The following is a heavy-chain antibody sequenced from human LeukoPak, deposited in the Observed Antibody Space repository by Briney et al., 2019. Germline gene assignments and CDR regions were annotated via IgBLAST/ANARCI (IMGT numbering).Heavy chain of an antibody. J-gene: IGHJ4*02. D-gene: IGHD6-19*01. V-gene: IGHV4-39*01. CDR1: GGSISSSSYY. CDR2: IYYSGST. CDR3: ARTIAVAGDFDS. Sequence: SETLSLTCTVSGGSISSSSYYWGWIRQPPGKGLEWIGSIYYSGSTYYNPSLKSRVTISVDTSKNQFSLNLTSVTAADTAMYYCARTIAVAGDFDSWGQGTLVTVSS.